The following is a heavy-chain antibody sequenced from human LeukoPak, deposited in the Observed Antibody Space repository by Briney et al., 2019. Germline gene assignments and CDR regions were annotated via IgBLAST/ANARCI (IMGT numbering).Heavy chain of an antibody. D-gene: IGHD2-2*01. Sequence: PGESLKISCKASGYTFAYYWIGWVRQKPGKGLEWMGIVFPGDSDTRYSPSFQGQVTISADKSISTAYLQWSSLKASDTAMYYCARLRDQLQDYWGQGTLVTVSS. CDR2: VFPGDSDT. J-gene: IGHJ4*02. CDR3: ARLRDQLQDY. CDR1: GYTFAYYW. V-gene: IGHV5-51*03.